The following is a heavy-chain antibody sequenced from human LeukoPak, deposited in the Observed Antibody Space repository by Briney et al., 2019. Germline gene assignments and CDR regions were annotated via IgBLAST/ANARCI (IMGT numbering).Heavy chain of an antibody. J-gene: IGHJ5*02. V-gene: IGHV4-30-2*01. CDR3: ARGAGIVVVPAAGGWFDP. CDR1: GGSISSGGYS. Sequence: SETLSLTCAVSGGSISSGGYSWSWIRQPPGKDLEWIGYIYHSGSTYYNPSLKSRVTISVDRSKNQFSLKLSSVTAADTAVYYCARGAGIVVVPAAGGWFDPWGQGTLVTVSS. CDR2: IYHSGST. D-gene: IGHD2-2*01.